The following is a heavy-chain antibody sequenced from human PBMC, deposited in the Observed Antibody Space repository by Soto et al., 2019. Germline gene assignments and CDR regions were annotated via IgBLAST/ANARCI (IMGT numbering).Heavy chain of an antibody. CDR2: ISGSGGST. Sequence: PGGSLRLSCAASGFTFSSYAMSWVRQAPGKGLEWVSAISGSGGSTYYADSVKGRFTISRDNSKNTLYLQMNSLRAEDTAVYYCAKGIRHSGWYETAHYYYYGMDVWGQGTTVTVSS. V-gene: IGHV3-23*01. D-gene: IGHD6-19*01. J-gene: IGHJ6*02. CDR1: GFTFSSYA. CDR3: AKGIRHSGWYETAHYYYYGMDV.